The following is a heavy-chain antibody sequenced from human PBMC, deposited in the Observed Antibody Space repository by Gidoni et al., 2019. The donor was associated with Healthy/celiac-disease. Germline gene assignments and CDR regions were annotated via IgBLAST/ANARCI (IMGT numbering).Heavy chain of an antibody. J-gene: IGHJ5*02. CDR1: GGSISTGGYF. D-gene: IGHD6-19*01. Sequence: QVQLQESGPGLVKPSQTLSLTCTVSGGSISTGGYFGSWVRQLPGRGLEWIGHTSYSGRTHYSPSLESRVTISVDTSKNQFSLKLTSVTAADTAVYYCARVVSAVVNWFDPWGQGTLVTVSS. CDR2: TSYSGRT. CDR3: ARVVSAVVNWFDP. V-gene: IGHV4-31*03.